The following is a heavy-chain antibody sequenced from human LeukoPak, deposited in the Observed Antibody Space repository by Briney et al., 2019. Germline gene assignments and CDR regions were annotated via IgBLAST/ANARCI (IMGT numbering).Heavy chain of an antibody. CDR3: ARCSGSGGSCYDDY. CDR1: GYTFTNYD. J-gene: IGHJ4*02. CDR2: MNPNSGNT. Sequence: ASVKVSCKASGYTFTNYDINWVRQATGQGLEWMGWMNPNSGNTGYAQKFQGRVTITRNTSISTAYMELSSLRSEDTAVYYCARCSGSGGSCYDDYWGQGTLVTVSS. D-gene: IGHD2-15*01. V-gene: IGHV1-8*03.